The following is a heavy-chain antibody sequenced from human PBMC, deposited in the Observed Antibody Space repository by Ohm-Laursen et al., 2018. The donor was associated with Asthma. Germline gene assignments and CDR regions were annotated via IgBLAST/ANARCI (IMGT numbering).Heavy chain of an antibody. V-gene: IGHV3-23*01. CDR1: GLSFSHHA. D-gene: IGHD4-17*01. Sequence: SLRLSCTAPGLSFSHHAMSWVRQAPGKGLEWVAVVGGDGDMTHYADAVKGRFTISRDNAKNTLYLQMNSLRAEDTAVYYCANNPAAASGDGDSDPYPFDYWGQGTLVTVSS. CDR2: VGGDGDMT. CDR3: ANNPAAASGDGDSDPYPFDY. J-gene: IGHJ4*02.